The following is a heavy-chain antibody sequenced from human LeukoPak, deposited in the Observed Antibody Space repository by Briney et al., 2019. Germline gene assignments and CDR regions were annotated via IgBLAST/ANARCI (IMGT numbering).Heavy chain of an antibody. CDR3: ARGDIAAAEVFDY. CDR2: IYYSGST. J-gene: IGHJ4*02. D-gene: IGHD6-13*01. Sequence: SETLSLTCTVSGGSISSSSYYWGWIRQPPGKGLEWIGSIYYSGSTYYNPSLKSRVTISVDRSKNQFSLKLSSVTAADTAVYYCARGDIAAAEVFDYWGQGTLVTVSS. V-gene: IGHV4-39*07. CDR1: GGSISSSSYY.